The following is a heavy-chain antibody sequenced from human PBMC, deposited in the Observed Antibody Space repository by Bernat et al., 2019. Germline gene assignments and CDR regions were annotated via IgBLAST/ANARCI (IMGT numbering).Heavy chain of an antibody. V-gene: IGHV4-39*01. CDR3: ARGPYSSGGSCSDY. CDR2: IYYSGST. Sequence: QLQLQESGPGLVKPSETLSLTCTVSGGSISSSSYYWGWIRQPPGKGLEWIGSIYYSGSTYYNPSLKSRVTISVDTSKNQFSLKLSSVTAADTAVYYCARGPYSSGGSCSDYWGQGTLVTVSS. J-gene: IGHJ4*02. CDR1: GGSISSSSYY. D-gene: IGHD2-15*01.